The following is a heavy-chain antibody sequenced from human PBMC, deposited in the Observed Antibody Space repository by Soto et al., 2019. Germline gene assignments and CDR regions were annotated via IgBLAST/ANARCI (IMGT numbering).Heavy chain of an antibody. CDR3: ARDDYPYYDDSSGYHFDY. CDR1: GFTFSSYA. D-gene: IGHD3-22*01. J-gene: IGHJ4*02. V-gene: IGHV3-23*01. Sequence: PGGSLRLSCAASGFTFSSYAMSWVRQAPGKGLEWVSAISGSGGTTYYADSVKGRFTISRDNSKNTLYLQMNSLRAEDTAVYYCARDDYPYYDDSSGYHFDYWGQGALVTVSS. CDR2: ISGSGGTT.